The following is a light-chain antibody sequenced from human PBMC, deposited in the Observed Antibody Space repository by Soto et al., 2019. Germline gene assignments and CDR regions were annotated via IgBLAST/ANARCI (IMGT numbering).Light chain of an antibody. Sequence: EIVLTQSPATLSLSPGERATLSCRASQRVSSSSLAWYKHKPGQSPRLLIFGVSSRATDIPDRFSGSGSGTDFTLTIKRLEPEDFAVYYCQQYSIPSTFGQGTKVDIK. CDR2: GVS. CDR1: QRVSSSS. J-gene: IGKJ1*01. CDR3: QQYSIPST. V-gene: IGKV3-20*01.